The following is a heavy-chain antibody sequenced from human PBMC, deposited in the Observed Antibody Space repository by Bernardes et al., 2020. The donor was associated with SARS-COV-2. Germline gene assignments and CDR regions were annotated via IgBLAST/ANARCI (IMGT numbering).Heavy chain of an antibody. D-gene: IGHD3-10*01. V-gene: IGHV3-21*01. CDR1: GFTFSTYS. Sequence: GGSLRLSCAASGFTFSTYSMNWVRQTPGNGLEWVSAISSSSSYIYYADSVKVRFSISRDDARNSLYLQLNSLRAEDTAVYYCARHYSASGLDYNYGMDVWGQGTTVTVSS. CDR3: ARHYSASGLDYNYGMDV. J-gene: IGHJ6*02. CDR2: ISSSSSYI.